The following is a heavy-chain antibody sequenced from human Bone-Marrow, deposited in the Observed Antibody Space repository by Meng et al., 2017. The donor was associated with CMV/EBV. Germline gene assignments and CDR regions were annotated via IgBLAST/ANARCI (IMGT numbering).Heavy chain of an antibody. V-gene: IGHV3-48*03. CDR1: GFTFSSYE. J-gene: IGHJ4*02. Sequence: GESLKISCAASGFTFSSYEMNWVRQAPGKGLEWVSYISSSGSTIYYADSVKGRFTISRDNAKNSLYLQMNSLRAADTAVYYCARGRRVTRYRGNYFDYWGQGTLVTVSS. D-gene: IGHD4-11*01. CDR3: ARGRRVTRYRGNYFDY. CDR2: ISSSGSTI.